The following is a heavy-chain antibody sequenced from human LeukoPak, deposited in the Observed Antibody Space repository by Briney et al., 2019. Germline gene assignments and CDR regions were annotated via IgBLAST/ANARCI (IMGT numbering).Heavy chain of an antibody. CDR3: ARKGASDY. CDR1: GYTFTSYD. J-gene: IGHJ4*02. Sequence: VASVTVSCTAFGYTFTSYDFNWVRQARGQGLEWMGWMNPNSGNTGYAQKFQGRVTITRDTSTNTAYMELSRLRSEDTDVYYCARKGASDYWGQGTLVTVSA. CDR2: MNPNSGNT. V-gene: IGHV1-8*01.